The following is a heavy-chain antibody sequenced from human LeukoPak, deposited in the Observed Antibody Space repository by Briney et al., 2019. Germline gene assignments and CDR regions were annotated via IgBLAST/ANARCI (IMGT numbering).Heavy chain of an antibody. Sequence: PSETLSLTCTVSGGSISSYYWSWIRQPPGKGLEWIGFIYYSGSTNYNPSLKSRVTISVDTSKNQFSLKLSSVTAADTAVYYCARRSRTYYDILTGPYGGYFDYWGQRTLVTVSS. J-gene: IGHJ4*02. V-gene: IGHV4-59*12. D-gene: IGHD3-9*01. CDR1: GGSISSYY. CDR3: ARRSRTYYDILTGPYGGYFDY. CDR2: IYYSGST.